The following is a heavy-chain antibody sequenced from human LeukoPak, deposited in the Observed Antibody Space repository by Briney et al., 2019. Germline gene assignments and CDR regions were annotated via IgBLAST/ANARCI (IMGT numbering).Heavy chain of an antibody. V-gene: IGHV3-53*01. CDR3: ATSQGFDY. Sequence: GGSLRLSRAASGFTVSSNYMSWVRQAPGKGLEWVSVIYSGGSTYYADSVKGRFTISRDNSKNTLYLQMNSLRAEDTAVYYCATSQGFDYWGQGTLVTVSS. CDR1: GFTVSSNY. J-gene: IGHJ4*02. CDR2: IYSGGST.